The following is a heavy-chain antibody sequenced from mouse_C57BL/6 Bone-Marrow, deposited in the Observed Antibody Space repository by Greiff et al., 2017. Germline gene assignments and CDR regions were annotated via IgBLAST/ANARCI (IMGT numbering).Heavy chain of an antibody. D-gene: IGHD2-2*01. V-gene: IGHV2-3*01. Sequence: QVQLKESGPGLVAPSQSLSITCTVSGFSLPSYGVSWVRQPPGKGLEWLGGIWGDGSTNYHSALISRLSLSKANSKSQGFLKLNRLQTDDTATYYCAKPLYYGYSWFAYWGQGTLVTVSA. CDR2: IWGDGST. J-gene: IGHJ3*01. CDR3: AKPLYYGYSWFAY. CDR1: GFSLPSYG.